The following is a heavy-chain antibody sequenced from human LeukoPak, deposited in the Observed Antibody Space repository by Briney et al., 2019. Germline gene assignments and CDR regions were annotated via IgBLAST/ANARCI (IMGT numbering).Heavy chain of an antibody. CDR2: ISGRGGST. CDR3: AKTLYDTSGYYYAGFDY. Sequence: GGSLRLSCAASGFTFSSYGMSWVRQAPGKGLEWVSAISGRGGSTYYADSVKGRFTISRDDAKNSLYLQMNSLRAEYTAVYYCAKTLYDTSGYYYAGFDYWGQGTRVTVSS. CDR1: GFTFSSYG. D-gene: IGHD3-22*01. V-gene: IGHV3-23*01. J-gene: IGHJ4*02.